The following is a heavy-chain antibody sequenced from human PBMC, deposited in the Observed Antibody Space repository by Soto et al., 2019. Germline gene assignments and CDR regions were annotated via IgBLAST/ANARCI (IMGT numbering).Heavy chain of an antibody. CDR2: IYYSGST. CDR3: ARVGGYENYYCYGMDV. Sequence: SESLSLTCTVSGGSISSYYWSWIRQPPGKGLEWIGYIYYSGSTNYNPSLKSRVTISVDTSKNQFSLKLSSVTAADTAVYYCARVGGYENYYCYGMDVWGQGTTVTVSS. J-gene: IGHJ6*02. D-gene: IGHD5-12*01. CDR1: GGSISSYY. V-gene: IGHV4-59*01.